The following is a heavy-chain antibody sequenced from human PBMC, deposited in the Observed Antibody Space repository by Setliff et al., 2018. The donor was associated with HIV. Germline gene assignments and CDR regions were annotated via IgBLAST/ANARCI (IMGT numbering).Heavy chain of an antibody. Sequence: GESLKISCKGSGYSFTGNWIGWVRQMPGKGLEWMGIIYPGDSDTRYSPSFQGRVTISADKSINTAYLQWSSLQASDTAMYYCARRASKASLDYWGQGTLVTVSS. CDR1: GYSFTGNW. J-gene: IGHJ4*02. CDR3: ARRASKASLDY. V-gene: IGHV5-51*01. CDR2: IYPGDSDT.